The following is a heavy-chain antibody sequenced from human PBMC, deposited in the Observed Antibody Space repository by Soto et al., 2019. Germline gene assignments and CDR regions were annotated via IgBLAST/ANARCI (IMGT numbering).Heavy chain of an antibody. J-gene: IGHJ6*02. CDR2: MWYDGSKE. Sequence: QVQLVESGGGVVQPGRSLRLSCAASGFPFSSYAMHWVRQAPGKGLERGAVMWYDGSKEFYADAVQGRFTISRDESKNTHYLQMNSLRAEDAAAYYCEREDAGMDVWGQGATVTVSS. V-gene: IGHV3-33*01. CDR3: EREDAGMDV. CDR1: GFPFSSYA.